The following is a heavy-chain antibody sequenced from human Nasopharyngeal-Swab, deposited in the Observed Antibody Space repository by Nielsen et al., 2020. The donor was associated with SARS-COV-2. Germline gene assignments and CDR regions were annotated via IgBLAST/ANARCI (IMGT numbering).Heavy chain of an antibody. CDR3: AREVIGDYRNWFDP. CDR2: LYYSGST. J-gene: IGHJ5*02. V-gene: IGHV4-39*07. CDR1: GGSITTTSHF. Sequence: SETLSLTCTVSGGSITTTSHFWGWFRHTPVKGLEWIGSLYYSGSTYYNPSLRSRVTMSVDTSKNDFSLKVTSVTAADTAIYYCAREVIGDYRNWFDPWGQGTLVTVSS. D-gene: IGHD3-10*01.